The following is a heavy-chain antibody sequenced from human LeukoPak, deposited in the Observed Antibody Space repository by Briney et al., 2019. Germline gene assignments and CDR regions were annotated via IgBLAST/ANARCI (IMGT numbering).Heavy chain of an antibody. J-gene: IGHJ6*02. V-gene: IGHV3-30*04. CDR2: ISYDGSKK. Sequence: GGSLRLSCAASGFTFSSYAMHWVRQAPGKGLEWVAVISYDGSKKYYADSVKGRFTISRDNARNSLYLQMSSLRAEDTAVYYCATYTHWVAGDVWGQGTTVTVSS. D-gene: IGHD3-16*01. CDR3: ATYTHWVAGDV. CDR1: GFTFSSYA.